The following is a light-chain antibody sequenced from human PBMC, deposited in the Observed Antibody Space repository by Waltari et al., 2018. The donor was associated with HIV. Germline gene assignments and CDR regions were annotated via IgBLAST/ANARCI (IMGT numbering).Light chain of an antibody. CDR1: SSNIGSNY. J-gene: IGLJ3*02. CDR3: AAWDDSLSGLHWV. CDR2: RNK. Sequence: QSVLTQPPSASGTPGQRVTISCSGSSSNIGSNYVYWYQKLPGTAPKLIIYRNKQRPSGVPDRFSGSKSGTSASLAISGLRSEDEADYYCAAWDDSLSGLHWVFGGGTKLTVL. V-gene: IGLV1-47*01.